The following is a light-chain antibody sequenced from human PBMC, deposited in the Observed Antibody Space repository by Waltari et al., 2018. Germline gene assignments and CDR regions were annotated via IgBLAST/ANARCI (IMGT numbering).Light chain of an antibody. CDR1: QLGDKY. J-gene: IGLJ3*02. V-gene: IGLV3-1*01. CDR3: QAWDTSTHWV. CDR2: QYT. Sequence: SYELTQPPSVSVSPGQTASITCPGDQLGDKYACCYQQKPGQSPVLVIYQYTKRPAGIPERFSGSNSVNTATLTISGTQAMDEGDYFCQAWDTSTHWVFGGGTKLTVL.